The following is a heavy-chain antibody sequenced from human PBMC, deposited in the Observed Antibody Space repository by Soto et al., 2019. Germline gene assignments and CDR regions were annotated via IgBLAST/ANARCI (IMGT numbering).Heavy chain of an antibody. CDR3: ARHKGMIRYFDYVLPVDWFDP. CDR2: IYYSGST. D-gene: IGHD3-9*01. V-gene: IGHV4-39*01. CDR1: GGSISSSSYY. Sequence: TSETLSLTCTVSGGSISSSSYYWGWIRQPPGKGLEWIGSIYYSGSTYYNPSLKSRVTISVDTSKNQFSLKLSSVTAADTAVYYCARHKGMIRYFDYVLPVDWFDPWGQGTLVTVSS. J-gene: IGHJ5*02.